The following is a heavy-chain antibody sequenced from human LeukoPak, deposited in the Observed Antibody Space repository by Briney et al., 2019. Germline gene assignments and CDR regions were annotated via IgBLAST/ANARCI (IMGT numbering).Heavy chain of an antibody. CDR1: GFTFNTYS. Sequence: GGSLRLSRAASGFTFNTYSMNWVRQAPGKGLEWVSSISGTSSYIYYADSVKGRFTISRDNAKNSLYLQMNSLRAEDTAVYYCSRSSMVRGIMDYYYGMDVWGRGTTVTVSS. J-gene: IGHJ6*04. V-gene: IGHV3-21*01. CDR3: SRSSMVRGIMDYYYGMDV. D-gene: IGHD3-10*01. CDR2: ISGTSSYI.